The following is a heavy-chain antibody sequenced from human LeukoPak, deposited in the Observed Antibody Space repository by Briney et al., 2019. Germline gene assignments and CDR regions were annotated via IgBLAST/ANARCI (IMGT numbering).Heavy chain of an antibody. V-gene: IGHV1-18*01. CDR2: ISAYNGNT. CDR3: ARYCSGGSCRYGTYYFDY. CDR1: GYTFTSYA. D-gene: IGHD2-15*01. Sequence: ASVKVSCKASGYTFTSYAMNWVRQAPGQGLEWMGWISAYNGNTNYAQKLQGRVTMTTDTSTSTAYMELRSLRSDDTAVYYCARYCSGGSCRYGTYYFDYWGQGTLVTVSS. J-gene: IGHJ4*02.